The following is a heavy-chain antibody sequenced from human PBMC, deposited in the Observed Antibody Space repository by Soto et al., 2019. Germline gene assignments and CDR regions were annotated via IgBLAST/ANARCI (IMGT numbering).Heavy chain of an antibody. CDR1: GGSFSGYY. D-gene: IGHD1-7*01. V-gene: IGHV4-34*01. Sequence: TSETLSLTCAVYGGSFSGYYWSWIRQPPGKGLEWIGEINHSGSTNYNPSLKSRVTISVDTSKNQFSLKLSSVTAADTAVYYCARGPRYNWNYGRSPPAYYYYYYMDVWGKGTTVTVSS. J-gene: IGHJ6*03. CDR2: INHSGST. CDR3: ARGPRYNWNYGRSPPAYYYYYYMDV.